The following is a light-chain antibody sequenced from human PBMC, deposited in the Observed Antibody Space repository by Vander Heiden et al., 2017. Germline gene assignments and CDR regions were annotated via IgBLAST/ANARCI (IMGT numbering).Light chain of an antibody. J-gene: IGKJ1*01. CDR3: QQYDRGRT. CDR2: RAS. V-gene: IGKV1-5*03. CDR1: EHISRW. Sequence: DIQSTQSPSTLSASVGGRVTISCRASEHISRWLAWYQQKPGKAPKLLIYRASSLESGVQSRFSGSGSGTEFTLTISSLQPDDLATYYCQQYDRGRTFGQGTKVEVK.